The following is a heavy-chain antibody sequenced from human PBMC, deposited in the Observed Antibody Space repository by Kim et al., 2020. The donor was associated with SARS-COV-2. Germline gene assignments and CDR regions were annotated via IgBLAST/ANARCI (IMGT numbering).Heavy chain of an antibody. CDR3: ARERWSGNSRYFDF. V-gene: IGHV4-59*01. D-gene: IGHD2-15*01. J-gene: IGHJ4*02. Sequence: SHSLKGRVTISLDTSKNQFFLRLNSVTAADTAVYYCARERWSGNSRYFDFWGRGTLVTVSS.